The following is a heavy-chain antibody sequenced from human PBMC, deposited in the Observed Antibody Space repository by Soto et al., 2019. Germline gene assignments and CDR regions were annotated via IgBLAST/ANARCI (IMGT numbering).Heavy chain of an antibody. Sequence: QVQLVESGGGVVQPGRSLRLSCAASGFTFSTYAIHWVRQAPGKGLEWVAVISSEGANKYYADSVRGRFTISRDNSMNTLYLQMNSLRPEDTAVYYCASNVVVVTVRSGGFWGQGTLVTVSS. V-gene: IGHV3-30-3*01. D-gene: IGHD2-21*02. CDR3: ASNVVVVTVRSGGF. CDR1: GFTFSTYA. J-gene: IGHJ4*02. CDR2: ISSEGANK.